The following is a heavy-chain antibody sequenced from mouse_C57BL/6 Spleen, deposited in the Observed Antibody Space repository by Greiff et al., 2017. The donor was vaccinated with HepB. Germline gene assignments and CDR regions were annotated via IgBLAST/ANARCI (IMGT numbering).Heavy chain of an antibody. CDR3: ARGDRYDYDDYAMDD. CDR1: GYTFTSYW. V-gene: IGHV1-50*01. J-gene: IGHJ4*01. CDR2: IDPSDSYT. Sequence: VQLQQPGAELVKPGASVKLSCKASGYTFTSYWMQWVKQRPGQGLEWIGEIDPSDSYTNYNQKFKGKATLTVDTSSSTAYMQLSSLTSEDSAVYYCARGDRYDYDDYAMDDWGQGTSVTVSS. D-gene: IGHD2-4*01.